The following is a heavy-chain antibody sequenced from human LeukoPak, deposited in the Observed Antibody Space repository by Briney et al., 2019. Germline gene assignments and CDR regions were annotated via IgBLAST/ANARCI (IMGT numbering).Heavy chain of an antibody. CDR2: INPSGGST. Sequence: GGSLRLSCAASGYTFTSYYMHWVRQAPGQGLEWMGIINPSGGSTSYAQKFQGRVTMTRDMSTSTVYMELSSLRSEDTAVYYCARGDHVRIYAESSFDIWGQGTMVTVSS. CDR3: ARGDHVRIYAESSFDI. D-gene: IGHD5/OR15-5a*01. V-gene: IGHV1-46*01. J-gene: IGHJ3*02. CDR1: GYTFTSYY.